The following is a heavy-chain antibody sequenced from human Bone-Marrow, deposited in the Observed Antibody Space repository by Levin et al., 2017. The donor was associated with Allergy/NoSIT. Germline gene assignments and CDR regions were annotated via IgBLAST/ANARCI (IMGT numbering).Heavy chain of an antibody. V-gene: IGHV3-53*01. D-gene: IGHD2/OR15-2a*01. CDR1: GLTVSSNY. CDR2: IYGDGST. CDR3: ARVRSSTGWFDY. Sequence: QAGGSLRLSCLASGLTVSSNYMSWVRQAPGKGLEWVSVIYGDGSTYYAGSVKGRLTISRDNSKNTLYLQMNSLGAEDTAVYYCARVRSSTGWFDYWGQGIVVTVSS. J-gene: IGHJ5*01.